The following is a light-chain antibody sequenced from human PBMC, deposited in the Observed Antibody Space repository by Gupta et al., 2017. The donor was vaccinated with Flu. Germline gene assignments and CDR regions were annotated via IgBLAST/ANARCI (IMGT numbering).Light chain of an antibody. CDR1: VLSKQY. CDR3: QSADNTDVV. J-gene: IGLJ2*01. V-gene: IGLV3-25*02. Sequence: SFDLTQPPSLSVSPGQTARITCFGDVLSKQYTYWYQQRPGQAPVVLIYKDTERPSGIPERFSGSSSGTRATLTISGVQAEDAADYYCQSADNTDVVFGGGTRLTGL. CDR2: KDT.